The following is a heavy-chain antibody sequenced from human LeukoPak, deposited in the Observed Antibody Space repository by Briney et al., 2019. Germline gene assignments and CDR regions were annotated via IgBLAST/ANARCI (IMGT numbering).Heavy chain of an antibody. CDR1: GGSISSYY. D-gene: IGHD3-10*01. V-gene: IGHV4-4*07. Sequence: SETLSLTCTVSGGSISSYYWSWIRQPAGKGLEWIGRIYTSGSTNYNPSLKSRVTVSVDTSKNQFSLKLSSVTAADTAVYYCARHNPMVRGVTAFDYWGQGTLVTVSS. CDR3: ARHNPMVRGVTAFDY. J-gene: IGHJ4*02. CDR2: IYTSGST.